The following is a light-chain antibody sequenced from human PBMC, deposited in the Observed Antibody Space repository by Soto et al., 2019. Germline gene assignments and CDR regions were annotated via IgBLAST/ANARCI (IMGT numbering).Light chain of an antibody. CDR3: QQYGSSPFP. CDR1: QSVSSSY. J-gene: IGKJ4*01. CDR2: GAS. V-gene: IGKV3-20*01. Sequence: EIVLTQSPGTLSLSPGERATLSCRASQSVSSSYLAWYQQKPGQAPRILSYGASSRATGIPDRFSGSGSGADFPLTISRLEPEDFAVYYCQQYGSSPFPFGGGPKVELK.